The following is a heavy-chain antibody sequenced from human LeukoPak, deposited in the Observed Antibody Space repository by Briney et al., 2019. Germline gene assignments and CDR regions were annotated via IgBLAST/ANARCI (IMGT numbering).Heavy chain of an antibody. CDR1: GFTFSSYW. CDR2: IKQDGSEK. V-gene: IGHV3-7*01. D-gene: IGHD6-25*01. CDR3: ARVSGAYYYNYGMDV. J-gene: IGHJ6*02. Sequence: GGSLRLSCAASGFTFSSYWMSWVRQAPGKGLEWVANIKQDGSEKYYVDSVKGRFTISRDNAKNSLYLQMNSLRAEDTAVYYCARVSGAYYYNYGMDVWGQGTTVTVSS.